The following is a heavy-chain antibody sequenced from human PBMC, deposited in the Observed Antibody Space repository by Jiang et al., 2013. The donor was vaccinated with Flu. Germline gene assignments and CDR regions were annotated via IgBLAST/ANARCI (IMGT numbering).Heavy chain of an antibody. CDR3: AKVEYTYGFATDY. Sequence: GSTYYADSVKGRFTISRDNSKNTLYLQMNSLRAEDTAVYYCAKVEYTYGFATDYWGQGTLVTVSS. CDR2: GST. V-gene: IGHV3-23*01. D-gene: IGHD5-18*01. J-gene: IGHJ4*02.